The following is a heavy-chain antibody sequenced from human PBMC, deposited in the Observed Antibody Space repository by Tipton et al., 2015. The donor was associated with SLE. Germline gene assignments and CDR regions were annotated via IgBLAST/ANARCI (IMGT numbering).Heavy chain of an antibody. CDR2: IYTSGST. CDR3: ARGFLEWLFDDAFDI. V-gene: IGHV4-61*02. J-gene: IGHJ3*02. Sequence: TLSLTCTVSGGSIGSGSYYWSWIRQPAGKGLEWIGRIYTSGSTNYNPSLKSRVTISVDTSKNQFSLKLSSVTAADTAVHYCARGFLEWLFDDAFDIWGQGTMVTVSS. D-gene: IGHD3-3*01. CDR1: GGSIGSGSYY.